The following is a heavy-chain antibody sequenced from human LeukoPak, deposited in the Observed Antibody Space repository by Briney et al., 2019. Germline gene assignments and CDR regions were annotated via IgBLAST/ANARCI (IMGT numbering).Heavy chain of an antibody. CDR2: ISGSGGST. CDR3: AKDDDWLRFEH. J-gene: IGHJ4*02. CDR1: GFTFSSYG. Sequence: GGSLRLSCAASGFTFSSYGMIWVRQAPGKGLEWVSGISGSGGSTYLADSVKGRFTISRDNSNHMLYLQMNSLIAEDTAIYYCAKDDDWLRFEHWGRGTPVSVSS. V-gene: IGHV3-23*01. D-gene: IGHD5-12*01.